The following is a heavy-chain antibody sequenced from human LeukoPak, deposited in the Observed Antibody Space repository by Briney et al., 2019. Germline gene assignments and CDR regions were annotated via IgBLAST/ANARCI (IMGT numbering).Heavy chain of an antibody. Sequence: GASVKVSCKASGYTFTSYDINWVRQATGQGLEWMGWMNPNSGNTGYAQKFQGRATITRNTSISTAYMELSSLRSEDTAVYYCARGDRLDDFRSGYYGSWSNYYYYYMDVWGKGTTVTVSS. D-gene: IGHD3-3*01. CDR1: GYTFTSYD. CDR3: ARGDRLDDFRSGYYGSWSNYYYYYMDV. V-gene: IGHV1-8*03. J-gene: IGHJ6*03. CDR2: MNPNSGNT.